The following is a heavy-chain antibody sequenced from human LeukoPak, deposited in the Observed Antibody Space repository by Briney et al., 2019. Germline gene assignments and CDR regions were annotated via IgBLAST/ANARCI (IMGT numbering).Heavy chain of an antibody. V-gene: IGHV3-49*03. CDR3: ALWTSITMYRY. D-gene: IGHD3/OR15-3a*01. Sequence: GGSLRLSCTPSGLIFGDYGVSWLRQAPGKGLEWVGFVRRKASGGTTDYAASVKGRFTISRDDYEGMFYLQMNSLKTEDTAIYYCALWTSITMYRYWSQGSLVAVSS. CDR2: VRRKASGGTT. CDR1: GLIFGDYG. J-gene: IGHJ4*02.